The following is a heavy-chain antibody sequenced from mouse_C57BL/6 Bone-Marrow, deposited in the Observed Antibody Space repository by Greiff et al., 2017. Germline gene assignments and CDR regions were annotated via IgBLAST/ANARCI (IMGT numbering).Heavy chain of an antibody. Sequence: EVQLQQSGAELVRPGASVKLSCTASGFNINDDYMHWLKQRPEQGLVWIGWFDPENGDTEYASKFQGQATITADTSSNTAYLQLSSLTSEDTAVDYCTPLVGWYFDVWGTGTTVTVSS. CDR3: TPLVGWYFDV. J-gene: IGHJ1*03. CDR1: GFNINDDY. V-gene: IGHV14-4*01. CDR2: FDPENGDT.